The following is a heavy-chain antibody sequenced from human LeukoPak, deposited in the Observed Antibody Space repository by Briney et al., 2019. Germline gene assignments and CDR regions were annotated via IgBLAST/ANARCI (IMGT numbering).Heavy chain of an antibody. CDR3: ARHHPRNTVDF. V-gene: IGHV4-59*08. CDR2: IYYSGST. Sequence: SETLSLTCTVSGGSISSYYWSWIRQPPGKGLEWIGYIYYSGSTNYNPPLKSRVTISLDTSKNQFSLKLSSVTAADTAVYYCARHHPRNTVDFWGQGTLVTVSS. D-gene: IGHD2/OR15-2a*01. CDR1: GGSISSYY. J-gene: IGHJ4*02.